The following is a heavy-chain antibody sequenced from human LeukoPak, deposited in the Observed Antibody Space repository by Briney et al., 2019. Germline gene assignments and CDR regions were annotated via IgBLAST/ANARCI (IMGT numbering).Heavy chain of an antibody. Sequence: GGSLRLSCAASGFTVSSNYMSWVRQAPGKGLEWVSVIYSGGSTYYADSVKGRFTISRDNSKNTLYLQMNSLRAEDTAVYYCAKDPNYGDYPGYFQHWGQGTLVTVSS. V-gene: IGHV3-53*01. CDR1: GFTVSSNY. D-gene: IGHD4-17*01. J-gene: IGHJ1*01. CDR3: AKDPNYGDYPGYFQH. CDR2: IYSGGST.